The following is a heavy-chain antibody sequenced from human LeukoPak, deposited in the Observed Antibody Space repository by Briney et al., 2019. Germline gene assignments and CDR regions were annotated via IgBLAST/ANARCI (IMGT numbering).Heavy chain of an antibody. V-gene: IGHV4-39*01. D-gene: IGHD3/OR15-3a*01. J-gene: IGHJ4*02. CDR3: ARQTGSGLFILP. CDR1: GGSISSSPYY. Sequence: PSETLSLTCTVSGGSISSSPYYWGWIRQPPGKGREWVVSIYDSGTTHDSPSVESRLTISVDTSKNQFSPKLASVTAADTAVYYCARQTGSGLFILPGGQGTLVTVSS. CDR2: IYDSGTT.